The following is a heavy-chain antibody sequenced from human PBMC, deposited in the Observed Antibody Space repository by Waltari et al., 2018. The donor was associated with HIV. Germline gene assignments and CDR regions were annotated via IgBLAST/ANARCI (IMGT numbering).Heavy chain of an antibody. CDR3: ARWSGYYRSFHY. Sequence: QVQLQESGPGLVKPSQTLSLTCTVSGGSISSGSYYWNWIRQPAGKGLEWIGRIYTRGSTNYNPSLKSRVTISIDTSKNHFSLKLSSVTAADTAVYYCARWSGYYRSFHYWGQGTLVTVSS. CDR1: GGSISSGSYY. J-gene: IGHJ4*02. V-gene: IGHV4-61*02. D-gene: IGHD3-3*01. CDR2: IYTRGST.